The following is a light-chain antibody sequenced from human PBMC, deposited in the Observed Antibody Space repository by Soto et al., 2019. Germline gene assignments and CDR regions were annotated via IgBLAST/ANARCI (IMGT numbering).Light chain of an antibody. J-gene: IGLJ2*01. V-gene: IGLV2-11*01. CDR1: SSDVGGYNY. CDR2: DVS. CDR3: CSYAGRYGVL. Sequence: QSALTQPRSVSGSPGQSVTISCTGTSSDVGGYNYVSWYQQHPDKAPKLMIYDVSKRPSGVPDRFSGSKSGNTASLTISGLQAEDEADYYCCSYAGRYGVLFGGGTQLTVL.